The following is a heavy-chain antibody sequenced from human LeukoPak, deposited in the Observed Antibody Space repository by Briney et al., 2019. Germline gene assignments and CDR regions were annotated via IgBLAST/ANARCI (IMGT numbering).Heavy chain of an antibody. CDR1: GYTFTSYG. V-gene: IGHV1-18*01. CDR2: ISAYNGNT. J-gene: IGHJ4*02. D-gene: IGHD3-3*01. CDR3: ARGTHVLRFLEWFPDSPDY. Sequence: GASVKVSCKASGYTFTSYGISWMRQAPGQGLEWMGWISAYNGNTNYAQKLQGRVTMTTDTSTSTAYMELRSLRSDDTAVYYCARGTHVLRFLEWFPDSPDYWGQGTLVTVSS.